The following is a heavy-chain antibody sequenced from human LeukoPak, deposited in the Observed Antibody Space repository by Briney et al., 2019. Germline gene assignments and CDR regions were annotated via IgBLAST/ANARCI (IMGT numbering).Heavy chain of an antibody. Sequence: SETLSLTCTVSGGSITSYHYSWIRQPPGKGLEWIGYIYYTGSANYNPSLKSRVSISVDTSKNQFSLKLSSVTAADTAVYYCARAPPWDGGDYWGQGILVTVSS. CDR1: GGSITSYH. J-gene: IGHJ4*02. CDR2: IYYTGSA. D-gene: IGHD4-23*01. V-gene: IGHV4-59*01. CDR3: ARAPPWDGGDY.